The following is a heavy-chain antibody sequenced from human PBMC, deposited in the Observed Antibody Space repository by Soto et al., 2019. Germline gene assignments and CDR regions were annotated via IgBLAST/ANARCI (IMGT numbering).Heavy chain of an antibody. V-gene: IGHV3-15*01. CDR3: NTGPDYYDSSGYYTDAFDI. Sequence: GGSLRLSCAASGFTFSNAWRSWVRQAPGKVLEWVGRIKSKTDGGTTDYAAPVKGRFTISRDDSKNTLYLQMNSLETEDTAVYYCNTGPDYYDSSGYYTDAFDIWGQGTMVTV. D-gene: IGHD3-22*01. J-gene: IGHJ3*02. CDR2: IKSKTDGGTT. CDR1: GFTFSNAW.